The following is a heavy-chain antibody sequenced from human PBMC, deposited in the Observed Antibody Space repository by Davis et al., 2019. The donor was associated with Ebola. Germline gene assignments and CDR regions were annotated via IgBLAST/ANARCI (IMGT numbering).Heavy chain of an antibody. CDR3: ARDPHYDFWSAHYYYYYGMDV. CDR2: IYYSGST. Sequence: SETLSLTCAVYGGSFSGYYWSWIRQPPGKGLEWIGYIYYSGSTNYNPSLKSRVTISVDTSKNQFSLKLSSVTAADTAVYYCARDPHYDFWSAHYYYYYGMDVWGQGTTVTVSS. V-gene: IGHV4-59*01. D-gene: IGHD3-3*01. CDR1: GGSFSGYY. J-gene: IGHJ6*02.